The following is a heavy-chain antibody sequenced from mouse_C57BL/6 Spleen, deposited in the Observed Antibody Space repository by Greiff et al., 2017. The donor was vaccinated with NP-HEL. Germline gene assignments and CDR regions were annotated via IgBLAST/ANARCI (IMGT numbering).Heavy chain of an antibody. CDR3: ARPATVVATRYFDV. J-gene: IGHJ1*03. Sequence: VQLQQPGAELVKPGASVKLSCKASGYTFTSYWMHWVKQRPGQGLEWIGMIHPNSGSTNYNEKFKSKATLTVDKSSSTAYMQLSSPTSEDSAVYYCARPATVVATRYFDVWGTGTTVTVSS. CDR1: GYTFTSYW. V-gene: IGHV1-64*01. CDR2: IHPNSGST. D-gene: IGHD1-1*01.